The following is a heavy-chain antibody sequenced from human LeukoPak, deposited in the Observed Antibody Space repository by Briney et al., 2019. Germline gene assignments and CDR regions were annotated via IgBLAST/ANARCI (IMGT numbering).Heavy chain of an antibody. CDR3: ARYHPPRALDI. CDR1: GGTFSSYA. Sequence: ASVKVSCKASGGTFSSYAISWVRQAPGQGLEWMGGIIPIFGTANYAQKFQGRVTITTDESTSTAYMELSSLRSEDTAVYYCARYHPPRALDIWGQGTMVSVSS. V-gene: IGHV1-69*05. J-gene: IGHJ3*02. CDR2: IIPIFGTA.